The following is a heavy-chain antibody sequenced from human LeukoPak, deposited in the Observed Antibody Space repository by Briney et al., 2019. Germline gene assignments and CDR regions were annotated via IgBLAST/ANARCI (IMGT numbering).Heavy chain of an antibody. CDR1: GYSISSGYY. Sequence: SETLSLTCTVSGYSISSGYYWGWIRQPPGKGLEWIGSIYHSGSTYYNPSLKSRVTISVDTSKNQFSLKLSSVTAADTAVYHCARPLGLGVDYWGQGTLVTVSS. V-gene: IGHV4-38-2*02. CDR2: IYHSGST. D-gene: IGHD1-26*01. CDR3: ARPLGLGVDY. J-gene: IGHJ4*02.